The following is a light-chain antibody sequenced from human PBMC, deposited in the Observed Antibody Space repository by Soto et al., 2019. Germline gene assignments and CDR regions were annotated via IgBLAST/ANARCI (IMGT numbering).Light chain of an antibody. CDR3: QQYGSSPPYT. V-gene: IGKV3-20*01. CDR2: VAS. J-gene: IGKJ2*01. CDR1: QSVSSSY. Sequence: EIVLTQSPGTLSLSPGERATLSCRASQSVSSSYLAWYPQKPGQAPRLLIYVASSRASGIPDRFSGSGSGTYFTLTISRLEPEDFALYYCQQYGSSPPYTFGQGTKLEIK.